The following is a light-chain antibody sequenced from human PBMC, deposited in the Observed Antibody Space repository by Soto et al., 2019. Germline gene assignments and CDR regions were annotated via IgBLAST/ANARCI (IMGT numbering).Light chain of an antibody. Sequence: QSVLTQPPSASGIPGQTVTISCSGSSSNIGTNYVHWYQVVPGAAPKLLISSDERRPSGVPDRFSGTKSGTAASLAISGLQSGDEADYFCATWDDGLSGRLVFGGGTKVTVL. CDR1: SSNIGTNY. CDR3: ATWDDGLSGRLV. J-gene: IGLJ3*02. CDR2: SDE. V-gene: IGLV1-47*02.